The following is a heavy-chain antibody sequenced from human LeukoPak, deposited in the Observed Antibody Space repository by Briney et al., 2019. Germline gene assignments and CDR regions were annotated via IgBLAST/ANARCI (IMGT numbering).Heavy chain of an antibody. J-gene: IGHJ4*02. Sequence: SQTLSLTCAVSGGSISSGGYSWSWIRQPPGKGLEWIGYIYHSGSTYYNPSLKSRVTISVDTSKNQFSLKLSSVTAADTAVYYCAREGIAAAFDYWGQGTLVTVSS. D-gene: IGHD6-13*01. CDR1: GGSISSGGYS. CDR3: AREGIAAAFDY. CDR2: IYHSGST. V-gene: IGHV4-30-2*01.